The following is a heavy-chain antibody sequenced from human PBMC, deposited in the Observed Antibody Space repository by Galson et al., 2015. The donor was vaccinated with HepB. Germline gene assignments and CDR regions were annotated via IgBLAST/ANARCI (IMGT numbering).Heavy chain of an antibody. CDR2: IDPSDSYT. V-gene: IGHV5-10-1*01. CDR1: GYSFTSYW. Sequence: QSGAEVKKPGESLRISCKGSGYSFTSYWISWVRQMPGKGLEWMGRIDPSDSYTNYSPSFQGHVTISADKSISTAYLQWSSLKASATAMYYCARTPTMVRGVRYYYYYGMDVWGQGATVTVSS. CDR3: ARTPTMVRGVRYYYYYGMDV. J-gene: IGHJ6*02. D-gene: IGHD3-10*01.